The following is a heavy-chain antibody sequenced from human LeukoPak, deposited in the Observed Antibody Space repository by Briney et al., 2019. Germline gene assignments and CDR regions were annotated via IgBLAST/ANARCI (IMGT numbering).Heavy chain of an antibody. CDR3: ARVVVPAAPLPGMDV. V-gene: IGHV1-2*02. CDR2: INPNSGGT. CDR1: GYTFTGYY. Sequence: ASVTVSCTASGYTFTGYYMHWVRQAPGQGLEWMGWINPNSGGTNYAQKFQGRVTMTRDTSISTAYMELSRLGSDDTAVYYCARVVVPAAPLPGMDVWGQGTTVTVSS. J-gene: IGHJ6*02. D-gene: IGHD2-2*01.